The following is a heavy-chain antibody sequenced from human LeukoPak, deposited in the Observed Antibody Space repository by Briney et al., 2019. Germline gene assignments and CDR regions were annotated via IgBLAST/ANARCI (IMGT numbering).Heavy chain of an antibody. V-gene: IGHV3-30*18. CDR3: AKGDGYYYYGMDV. CDR1: GFTFSSYG. CDR2: ISFDGKNK. Sequence: GGSLRLSCAASGFTFSSYGMHWVRQAPGQGLEWVAVISFDGKNKYFADSVGGRFIISRDNSKNTLYLQMNSLRVEDTAVYYCAKGDGYYYYGMDVWGQGTTVTVSS. J-gene: IGHJ6*02.